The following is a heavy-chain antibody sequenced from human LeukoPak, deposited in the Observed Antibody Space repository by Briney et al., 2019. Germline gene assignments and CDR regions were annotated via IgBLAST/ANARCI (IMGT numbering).Heavy chain of an antibody. CDR3: ARDRFQYYGSGSYFLFDY. CDR2: IYTSGST. V-gene: IGHV4-4*07. D-gene: IGHD3-10*01. J-gene: IGHJ4*02. CDR1: GGSISSYY. Sequence: KPSETLSLTCAVSGGSISSYYWSWIRQPAGKGLEWIGRIYTSGSTNYNPSLKSRVTMLVDTSKNQFSLKLSSVTAADTAVYYCARDRFQYYGSGSYFLFDYWGQGTLVTVSS.